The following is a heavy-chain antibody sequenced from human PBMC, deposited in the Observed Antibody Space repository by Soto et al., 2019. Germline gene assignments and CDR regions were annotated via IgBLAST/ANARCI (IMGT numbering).Heavy chain of an antibody. V-gene: IGHV3-23*01. Sequence: PGGFLRLSCAASGFTFSSYAMSWVRQAPGKGLEWVSAISGSGGSTYYADSVKGRFTISRDNGKNSLYLHMNSLSDEDTAVYYCARSEEGLGLFNYWGQGTLVTVSS. J-gene: IGHJ4*02. CDR3: ARSEEGLGLFNY. CDR1: GFTFSSYA. D-gene: IGHD3-3*01. CDR2: ISGSGGST.